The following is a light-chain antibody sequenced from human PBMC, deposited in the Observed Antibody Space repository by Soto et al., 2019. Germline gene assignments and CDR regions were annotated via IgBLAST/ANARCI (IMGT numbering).Light chain of an antibody. CDR3: QSYVSSLSGCV. V-gene: IGLV1-40*01. J-gene: IGLJ3*02. CDR2: GNS. CDR1: SSNIGAGHD. Sequence: QSVLTQPPSVAGAPVQRVTISCTGSSSNIGAGHDVQWYQQPPGTAPKLLIYGNSNRPSGVPDRFSGSKSGTSASLAITGLQAEDQLDYDCQSYVSSLSGCVCVGGTKHTVL.